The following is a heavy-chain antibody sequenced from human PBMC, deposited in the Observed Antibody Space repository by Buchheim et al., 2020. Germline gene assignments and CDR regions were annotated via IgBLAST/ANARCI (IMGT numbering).Heavy chain of an antibody. CDR3: ARANRVLEWFTPSYYFDY. CDR1: GGSISSGGYY. Sequence: QVQLQESGPGLLKPSQTLSLTCTVSGGSISSGGYYWSWIRQHPGKCLEWIGYIYYSVRTSYNPSLKSPVTISVNTSKNQFSLKLSSVTAADTAVYYCARANRVLEWFTPSYYFDYWGQGTL. CDR2: IYYSVRT. D-gene: IGHD3-3*01. V-gene: IGHV4-31*01. J-gene: IGHJ4*02.